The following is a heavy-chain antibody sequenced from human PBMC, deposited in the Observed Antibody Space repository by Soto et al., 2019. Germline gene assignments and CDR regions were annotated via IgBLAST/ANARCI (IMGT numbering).Heavy chain of an antibody. CDR2: IYHSGST. J-gene: IGHJ6*02. D-gene: IGHD1-26*01. Sequence: SETLSLTCAVSGGSISSSNWWSWVRQPPGKGLEWIGEIYHSGSTNYNPSLKSRVTISVDKSKNQFSLTLSSVTAADTAVYYCAAGGCYYAVYYYGMDVWDQGTTVTVSS. CDR1: GGSISSSNW. V-gene: IGHV4-4*02. CDR3: AAGGCYYAVYYYGMDV.